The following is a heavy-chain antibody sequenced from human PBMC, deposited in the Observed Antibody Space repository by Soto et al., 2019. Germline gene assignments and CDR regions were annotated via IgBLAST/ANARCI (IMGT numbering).Heavy chain of an antibody. CDR2: IHRVENSKYSDST. CDR3: ARDGSGPFDY. Sequence: GGSLRLSCAASGFPVRTNDMSWVRQAPGKGLEWIALIHRVENSKYSDSTYYADSVRDRFTISRDNSKNTVDLQMNDLSAEDTAMYYCARDGSGPFDYWGQGSLVTVSS. V-gene: IGHV3-66*01. D-gene: IGHD6-19*01. CDR1: GFPVRTND. J-gene: IGHJ4*02.